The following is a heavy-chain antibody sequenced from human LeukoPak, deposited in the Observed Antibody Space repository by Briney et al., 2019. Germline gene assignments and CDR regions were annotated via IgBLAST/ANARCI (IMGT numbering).Heavy chain of an antibody. V-gene: IGHV1-18*01. CDR3: ARDRWWEPTDFSFDY. D-gene: IGHD1-26*01. CDR2: ISVINNGNT. Sequence: ASVKVSCKASGYTFSSYGINWVRQAPGQGLEWMGWISVINNGNTRYAQNFQGRLTMTTDTSTTTAYMELSSLRSEDTAVYYCARDRWWEPTDFSFDYWGQGTLVTVSS. J-gene: IGHJ4*02. CDR1: GYTFSSYG.